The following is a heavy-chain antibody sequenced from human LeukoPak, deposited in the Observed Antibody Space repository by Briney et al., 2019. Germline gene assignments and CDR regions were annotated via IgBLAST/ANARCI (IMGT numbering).Heavy chain of an antibody. J-gene: IGHJ4*02. D-gene: IGHD4-17*01. CDR2: IRYDGGNK. Sequence: PGGSLRLSCAASGFTFSSYGMHWVRQAPGKGLEWVAFIRYDGGNKYYADSVKGRFTISRDNSKNTLYLQMNSLRAEDTAVYYCARGGDYFAYWGQGTLVTVSS. CDR1: GFTFSSYG. CDR3: ARGGDYFAY. V-gene: IGHV3-30*02.